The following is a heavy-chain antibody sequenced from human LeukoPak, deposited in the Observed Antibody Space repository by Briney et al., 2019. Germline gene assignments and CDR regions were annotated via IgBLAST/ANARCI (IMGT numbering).Heavy chain of an antibody. V-gene: IGHV3-23*01. CDR1: GFSFSSYG. Sequence: GGTLRLSCAASGFSFSSYGMSWVRQAPGKGREWSSAITGSGGTTYYADSVEARFTISRNNSKNTLYLQVNSLRAEDTAVYYCARDRMGAILYFDYWGQGTLVTVSS. CDR2: ITGSGGTT. D-gene: IGHD1-26*01. J-gene: IGHJ4*02. CDR3: ARDRMGAILYFDY.